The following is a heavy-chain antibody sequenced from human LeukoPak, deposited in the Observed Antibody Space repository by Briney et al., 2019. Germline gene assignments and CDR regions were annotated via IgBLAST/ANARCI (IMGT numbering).Heavy chain of an antibody. CDR3: ARGRGVHDSHTYDYFDY. Sequence: SVKVSCKASGGTFSSYAISWVRQAPGQGLEWMGGIIPIFGTANYAQKFQGRVTITADESTSTAYMELSSLRSEDTAVYYCARGRGVHDSHTYDYFDYWGQGSLVTVSS. CDR1: GGTFSSYA. D-gene: IGHD3-22*01. CDR2: IIPIFGTA. J-gene: IGHJ4*02. V-gene: IGHV1-69*13.